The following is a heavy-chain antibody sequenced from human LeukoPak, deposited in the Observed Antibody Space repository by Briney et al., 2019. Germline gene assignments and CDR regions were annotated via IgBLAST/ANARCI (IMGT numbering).Heavy chain of an antibody. D-gene: IGHD3-22*01. CDR2: IYPGDSDT. CDR1: GYSFTSYW. Sequence: GESLKISCKGSGYSFTSYWIGWVRQMPGKGLEWMGIIYPGDSDTRYSPSFQGQVTISADKSISTAYLQWSSLRSEDTAVYYCARDSHRPSVVVKVPNYYYYYMDVWGKGTTVTISS. J-gene: IGHJ6*03. CDR3: ARDSHRPSVVVKVPNYYYYYMDV. V-gene: IGHV5-51*01.